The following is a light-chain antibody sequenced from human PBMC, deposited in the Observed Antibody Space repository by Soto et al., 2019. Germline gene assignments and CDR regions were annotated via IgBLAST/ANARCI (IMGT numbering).Light chain of an antibody. J-gene: IGLJ3*02. CDR1: SSDVGDYNY. CDR3: WSFAGSYTFWV. Sequence: QSALTQPRSVSGSPGQSVTISCTGTSSDVGDYNYVSWYQQYPGKAPKLVIYDVSKRPSGVPDRFSGSKSGNTASLTISGLQGEDGAEFFLWSFAGSYTFWVFGGGTKLTVL. V-gene: IGLV2-11*01. CDR2: DVS.